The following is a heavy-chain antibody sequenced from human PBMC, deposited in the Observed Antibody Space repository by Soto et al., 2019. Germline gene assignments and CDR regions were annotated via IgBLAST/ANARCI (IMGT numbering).Heavy chain of an antibody. J-gene: IGHJ4*02. CDR1: GFTFSSYG. CDR3: AKSLGTTKERGLDY. V-gene: IGHV3-30*18. D-gene: IGHD7-27*01. Sequence: QVQLVESGGGVVQPGRSLRLSCAASGFTFSSYGMHWVRQAPGKGLEWVAVVASDGSVKYYGDSVKGRFTISRDNSKNMLYLQTNSLIGEDTAVYYCAKSLGTTKERGLDYWGQGTRVTVSS. CDR2: VASDGSVK.